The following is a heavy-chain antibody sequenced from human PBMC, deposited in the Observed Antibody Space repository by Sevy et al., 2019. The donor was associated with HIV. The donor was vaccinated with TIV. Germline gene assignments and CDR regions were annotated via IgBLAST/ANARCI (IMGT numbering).Heavy chain of an antibody. Sequence: GGSLRLSCAASGFTFSEAWMSWVRQAPGKGLECVGRITSKTDAATRDFAAPVRGRFSISRDDSANTVYLVMNNLKPEDTGVYYCAAGTGTIDFDYWGQGTLVTVSS. CDR3: AAGTGTIDFDY. CDR1: GFTFSEAW. D-gene: IGHD1-7*01. J-gene: IGHJ4*02. V-gene: IGHV3-15*01. CDR2: ITSKTDAATR.